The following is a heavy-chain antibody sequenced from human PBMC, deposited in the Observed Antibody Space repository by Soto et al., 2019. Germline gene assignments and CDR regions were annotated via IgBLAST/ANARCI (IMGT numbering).Heavy chain of an antibody. V-gene: IGHV3-21*01. D-gene: IGHD2-15*01. Sequence: EVQLVESGGGLVKPGESLRLSCAASGFTFSSYSMNWVRQAPGKGLEWVSSISSSRGYVSYADSVKGRFTISRDNAKNSLYLQMDSLRAEDRAVYYCARGRSLNTNMDYWGQGTLVTVSS. CDR3: ARGRSLNTNMDY. J-gene: IGHJ4*02. CDR1: GFTFSSYS. CDR2: ISSSRGYV.